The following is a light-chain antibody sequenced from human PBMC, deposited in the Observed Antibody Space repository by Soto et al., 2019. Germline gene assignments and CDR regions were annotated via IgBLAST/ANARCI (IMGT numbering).Light chain of an antibody. J-gene: IGKJ1*01. Sequence: DIQMTQSPSSLSASVGDRVTITCRASQSISSYLNWYQQKSGKAPKLLIYAASSLQSGFPSRFSGSGSGTYFTLTISSLQPEDFANYYRQQSYSTPRTFGQGTKVEIK. V-gene: IGKV1-39*01. CDR3: QQSYSTPRT. CDR1: QSISSY. CDR2: AAS.